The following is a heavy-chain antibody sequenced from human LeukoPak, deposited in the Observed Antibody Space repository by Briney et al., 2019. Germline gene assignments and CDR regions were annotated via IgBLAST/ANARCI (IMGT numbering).Heavy chain of an antibody. J-gene: IGHJ4*02. V-gene: IGHV1-69*04. CDR2: IIPILGIA. D-gene: IGHD6-6*01. CDR3: ASSRPEYSSSPTLDY. CDR1: GGTFSSYA. Sequence: SVKVSCKASGGTFSSYAISWVRPAPGQGLEWMGRIIPILGIANYAQKFQGRVTITADKSTSTAYMELSSLRSEDTAVYYCASSRPEYSSSPTLDYWGQGTLVTVSS.